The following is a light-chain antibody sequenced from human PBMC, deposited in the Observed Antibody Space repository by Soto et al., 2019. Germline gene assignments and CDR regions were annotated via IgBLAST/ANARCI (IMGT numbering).Light chain of an antibody. CDR2: LDSDGSH. V-gene: IGLV4-69*01. CDR1: SGHSSYA. J-gene: IGLJ2*01. Sequence: QLVLTQSPSASASLGASVKLTCTLSSGHSSYAIAWHQQQPEKGPRYLMKLDSDGSHTKGDAIPDRFSGSSSAAERYLTISSLQSEDEADYSCQTWGTGIHVVFGGGTKVTVL. CDR3: QTWGTGIHVV.